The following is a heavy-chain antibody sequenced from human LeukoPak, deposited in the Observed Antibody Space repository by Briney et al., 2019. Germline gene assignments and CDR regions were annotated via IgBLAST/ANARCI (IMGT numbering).Heavy chain of an antibody. V-gene: IGHV4-59*01. D-gene: IGHD1-26*01. CDR1: GGSISSYY. J-gene: IGHJ4*02. CDR3: ARKGSGTYSPFDY. Sequence: PSETLSLTCTVSGGSISSYYWSWIRQPPGKRLEWIGYITYSGSTKYNPSLKSRVTVSLDTSKNQFSLKLDSVTAADTAVYYCARKGSGTYSPFDYWGQGTLVTVSS. CDR2: ITYSGST.